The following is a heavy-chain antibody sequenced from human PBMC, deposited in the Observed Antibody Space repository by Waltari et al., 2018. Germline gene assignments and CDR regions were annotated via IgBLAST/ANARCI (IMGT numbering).Heavy chain of an antibody. CDR3: AALLYGSGWYDAFDI. Sequence: QLQLQESGPGLVKPSETLSLTCTVSGGSISSSSYYWGWIRQPPGKGLEWIGSIYYSGSTYYNPSLKSRVTISVDTSKNQFSLKLSSVTAADTAVYYCAALLYGSGWYDAFDIWGQGTMVTVSS. CDR1: GGSISSSSYY. V-gene: IGHV4-39*01. D-gene: IGHD6-19*01. J-gene: IGHJ3*02. CDR2: IYYSGST.